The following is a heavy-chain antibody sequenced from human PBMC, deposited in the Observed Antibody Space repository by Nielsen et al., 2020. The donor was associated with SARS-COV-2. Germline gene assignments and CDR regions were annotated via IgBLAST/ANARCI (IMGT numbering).Heavy chain of an antibody. CDR1: GFTFSSYW. V-gene: IGHV3-7*03. D-gene: IGHD6-19*01. CDR3: ARDSIAVADDPYYYGMDV. J-gene: IGHJ6*02. CDR2: IKQDGSEK. Sequence: GGSLRLSCAASGFTFSSYWMSWVRQAPGKGLEWVANIKQDGSEKYYVDSVKGRFTISRDNAKNSLYLQMNSLRAEDTAVYYCARDSIAVADDPYYYGMDVWGQGTTVTVSS.